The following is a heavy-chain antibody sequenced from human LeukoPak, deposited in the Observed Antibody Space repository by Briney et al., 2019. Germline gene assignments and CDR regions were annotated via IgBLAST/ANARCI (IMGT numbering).Heavy chain of an antibody. CDR1: GFTFSSYA. CDR2: ISYDGSNK. Sequence: GGSLRLSCAASGFTFSSYAMHWVRQAPGKGLEWVAVISYDGSNKYYADSVKGRFTISRDNSKNTLYLQMNSLRAEDTAVYYCARSDDYGDYSAFDIWGQGTMVTVSS. V-gene: IGHV3-30-3*01. CDR3: ARSDDYGDYSAFDI. J-gene: IGHJ3*02. D-gene: IGHD4-17*01.